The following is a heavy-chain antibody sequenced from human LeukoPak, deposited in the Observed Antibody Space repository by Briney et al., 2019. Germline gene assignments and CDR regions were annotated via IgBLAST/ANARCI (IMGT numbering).Heavy chain of an antibody. CDR2: IRYDGSNK. Sequence: GGSLRLSCAASGFTFSSYGMHWVRQAPGKGLEWVAFIRYDGSNKYYADSVKGRFTISRDNSKNTLYLQMNSLRAEDTAVYYCARDERFGEWFDYWGQGTLVTVSS. V-gene: IGHV3-30*02. CDR3: ARDERFGEWFDY. J-gene: IGHJ4*02. CDR1: GFTFSSYG. D-gene: IGHD3-10*01.